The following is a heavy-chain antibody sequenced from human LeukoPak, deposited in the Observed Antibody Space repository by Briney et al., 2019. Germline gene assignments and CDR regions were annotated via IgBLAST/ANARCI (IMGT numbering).Heavy chain of an antibody. Sequence: SETLSLTCTVSGGSISSSSYYWGWIRQPPGKGLEWIGSIYYTGSTNYNPSLKSRVTISVDTSKNQFSLKLSSVTAADTAVYYCARGVSSSSWYSEYYYFDYWGQGTLVTVSS. J-gene: IGHJ4*02. CDR2: IYYTGST. CDR1: GGSISSSSYY. CDR3: ARGVSSSSWYSEYYYFDY. V-gene: IGHV4-39*07. D-gene: IGHD6-13*01.